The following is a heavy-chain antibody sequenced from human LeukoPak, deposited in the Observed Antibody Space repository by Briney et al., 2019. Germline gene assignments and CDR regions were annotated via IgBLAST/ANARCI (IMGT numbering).Heavy chain of an antibody. CDR3: TTDDSSGYYH. D-gene: IGHD3-22*01. J-gene: IGHJ5*02. Sequence: GGSLRLSCAASGFTFSSYAMSWVRQAPGKGLEWVGRIKSKTDGGTTDYAAPVKGRFTISRDDSKNTLYLQMNSLKTEDTAVYYCTTDDSSGYYHWGQGTLVTVSS. V-gene: IGHV3-15*01. CDR2: IKSKTDGGTT. CDR1: GFTFSSYA.